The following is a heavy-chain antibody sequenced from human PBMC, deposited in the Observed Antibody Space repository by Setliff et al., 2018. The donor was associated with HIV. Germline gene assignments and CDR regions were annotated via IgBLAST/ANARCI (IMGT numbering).Heavy chain of an antibody. J-gene: IGHJ4*02. CDR1: GDSITSGTYY. D-gene: IGHD3-16*01. CDR3: ARVSTDYVWGSFLSSGPYYFDF. V-gene: IGHV4-61*09. Sequence: SENLSLTCTVSGDSITSGTYYWSWIRQPAGMRLEWIGHISTSGTTNYNPSLKSRVTISADTPKSQFSLKLTSVTAADTAAYFCARVSTDYVWGSFLSSGPYYFDFWGQGALVTVSS. CDR2: ISTSGTT.